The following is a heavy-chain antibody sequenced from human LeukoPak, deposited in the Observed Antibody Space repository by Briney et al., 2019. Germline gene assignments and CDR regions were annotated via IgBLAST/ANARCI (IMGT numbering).Heavy chain of an antibody. CDR1: GFTFSSYA. D-gene: IGHD2-15*01. J-gene: IGHJ4*02. Sequence: GGSLRLSCAASGFTFSSYAMSWVRQAPGKGLEWVSAISGSGGSTYYADSVKGRFTISRDNSKNMLYLQMNSLRAEDTAVYYCAKDLALRDIVVVVAATGSPIDYWGQGTLVTVSS. V-gene: IGHV3-23*01. CDR3: AKDLALRDIVVVVAATGSPIDY. CDR2: ISGSGGST.